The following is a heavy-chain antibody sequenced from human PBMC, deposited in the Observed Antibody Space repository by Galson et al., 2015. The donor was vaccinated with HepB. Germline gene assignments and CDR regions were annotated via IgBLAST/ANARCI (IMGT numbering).Heavy chain of an antibody. V-gene: IGHV3-7*01. CDR2: IKEDGSEK. D-gene: IGHD6-13*01. CDR3: AREGGSSWYSRGAFDI. J-gene: IGHJ3*02. Sequence: PLGLYGLASAFTVSSPCLSWVRQAPGKGLEWVGNIKEDGSEKYYVDSVKGRFTISRDNAKNSLYLQMNSLRAEDTAVYYCAREGGSSWYSRGAFDIWGQGTMVTVSS. CDR1: AFTVSSPC.